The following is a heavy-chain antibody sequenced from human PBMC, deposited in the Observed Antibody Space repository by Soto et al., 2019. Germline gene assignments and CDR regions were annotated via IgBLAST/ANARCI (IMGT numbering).Heavy chain of an antibody. CDR1: GFTFNDYA. Sequence: GGSLRLSCAVSGFTFNDYAMSWVRQAPGKGLEWVSTISGSLGSAYYAASVEGRFTISGDNSNNTLYLQMNSLRVGDTATYYCAKDSRLPGFGLLIHAFDIRGHGTMVTVS. CDR2: ISGSLGSA. CDR3: AKDSRLPGFGLLIHAFDI. J-gene: IGHJ3*02. V-gene: IGHV3-23*01. D-gene: IGHD3-3*01.